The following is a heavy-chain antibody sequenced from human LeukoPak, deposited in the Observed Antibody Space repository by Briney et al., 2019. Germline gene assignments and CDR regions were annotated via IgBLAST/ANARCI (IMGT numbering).Heavy chain of an antibody. V-gene: IGHV3-30*03. J-gene: IGHJ4*02. CDR1: GFTFSSYG. CDR2: ISYDGSNK. D-gene: IGHD3-22*01. CDR3: ARERVVVITKEDY. Sequence: PGGSLRLPCAASGFTFSSYGMHWVRQAPGKGLEWVAVISYDGSNKYYADSVKGRFTISRDNSKNTLYLQMNSLRAEDTAVYYCARERVVVITKEDYWGQGTLVTVSS.